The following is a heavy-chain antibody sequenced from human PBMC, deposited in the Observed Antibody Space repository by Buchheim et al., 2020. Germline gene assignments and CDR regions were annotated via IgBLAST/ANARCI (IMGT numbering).Heavy chain of an antibody. CDR1: GFTFSSYA. J-gene: IGHJ6*02. CDR2: ISGSGGST. D-gene: IGHD1-1*01. CDR3: AKLSGWNVRDYYYGMDV. Sequence: EVQLLESGGGLVQPGGSLRLSCAASGFTFSSYAMSWVRQAPGKGLEWVSAISGSGGSTYYADSVKGQFTISRDNSKSTLYLQMNSLRAEDTAVYYCAKLSGWNVRDYYYGMDVWGQGTT. V-gene: IGHV3-23*01.